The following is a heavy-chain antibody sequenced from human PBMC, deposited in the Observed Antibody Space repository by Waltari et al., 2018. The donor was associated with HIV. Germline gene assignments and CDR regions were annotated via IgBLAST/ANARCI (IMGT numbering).Heavy chain of an antibody. CDR2: ISPGDSAT. CDR3: ARPREPHKTSAFDI. CDR1: GYRFTSYW. J-gene: IGHJ3*02. V-gene: IGHV5-51*03. Sequence: EVQLVQSGAEVIKQGESLKISCKSSGYRFTSYWLAWVRQMPGKGLQWLGVISPGDSATIDSPSFQGQVTSSVDRSITTSFLQLNRPMASDGATYFCARPREPHKTSAFDIWGQGTKVTVSS. D-gene: IGHD2-2*01.